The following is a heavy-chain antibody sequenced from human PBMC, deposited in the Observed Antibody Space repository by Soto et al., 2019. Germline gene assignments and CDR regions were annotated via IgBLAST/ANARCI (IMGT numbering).Heavy chain of an antibody. CDR2: ISGSGGST. J-gene: IGHJ4*02. CDR3: AKDSSSGWSTSRWQDLDY. D-gene: IGHD6-19*01. CDR1: GFTFSSYA. V-gene: IGHV3-23*01. Sequence: EVQLLESGGGLVQPGGSLRLSCAASGFTFSSYAMSWVRQAPGKGLEWVSAISGSGGSTYYADSVKGRFTISRDNSKNTLYLQMNSRRAEDTAVYYCAKDSSSGWSTSRWQDLDYWGQGTLVTVSS.